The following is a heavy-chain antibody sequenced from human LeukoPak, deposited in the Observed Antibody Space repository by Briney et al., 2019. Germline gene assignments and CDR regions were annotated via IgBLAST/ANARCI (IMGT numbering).Heavy chain of an antibody. D-gene: IGHD6-6*01. V-gene: IGHV4-34*01. Sequence: SETLSLTCAVYGGSFSGYYWSWIRQPPGKGLEWIGEINHSGSTNYNPSLKSRVTISVDTSKNQFSLKLSSVTAADTAVYYCARGRIAARLPRRYFDYWGQGTLVTVSS. CDR3: ARGRIAARLPRRYFDY. CDR1: GGSFSGYY. J-gene: IGHJ4*02. CDR2: INHSGST.